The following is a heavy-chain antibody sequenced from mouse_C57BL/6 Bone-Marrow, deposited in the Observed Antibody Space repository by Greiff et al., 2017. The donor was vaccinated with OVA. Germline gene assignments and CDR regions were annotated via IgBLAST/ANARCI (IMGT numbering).Heavy chain of an antibody. CDR2: INPYNGGT. J-gene: IGHJ2*01. V-gene: IGHV1-19*01. CDR1: GYTFTDYY. D-gene: IGHD2-3*01. CDR3: ARCDGYYSWYFDY. Sequence: EVQLQQSGPVLVKPGASVKMSCKASGYTFTDYYMNWVKQSHGKSLEWIGVINPYNGGTSYNQKFKGKATLTVDKSSSTAYMELNSLTSEDSAVYYCARCDGYYSWYFDYWGQGTTLTVSS.